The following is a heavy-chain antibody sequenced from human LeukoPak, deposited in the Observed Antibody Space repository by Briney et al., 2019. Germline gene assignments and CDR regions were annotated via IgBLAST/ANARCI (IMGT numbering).Heavy chain of an antibody. V-gene: IGHV3-30*04. CDR1: GFTFSNHA. Sequence: PGRSLRLPCVTSGFTFSNHAMHWVRQGPGKGLEWVAVISDDGSSKFYADSVKGRFTIFRDNSKNTLFLQINSLRPEDTAVYYCARVDDLDAFDIWGQGTLVTVSS. CDR3: ARVDDLDAFDI. CDR2: ISDDGSSK. D-gene: IGHD2-2*03. J-gene: IGHJ3*02.